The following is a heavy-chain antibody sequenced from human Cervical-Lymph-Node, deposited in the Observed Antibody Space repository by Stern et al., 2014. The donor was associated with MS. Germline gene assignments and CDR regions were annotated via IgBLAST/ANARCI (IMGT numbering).Heavy chain of an antibody. D-gene: IGHD1-26*01. CDR2: ISTSGSS. J-gene: IGHJ5*02. V-gene: IGHV4-4*07. CDR3: TRGGPSADR. CDR1: GASIGSDY. Sequence: QVQLVQSGPGLVKPSETLSLTCTVSGASIGSDYWSWIRQPAGKGLEWIGRISTSGSSQSNPSLKSRVTMSVDTPKNQFSLRLTSVTAADTAVYYCTRGGPSADRWGQGTLVTVSS.